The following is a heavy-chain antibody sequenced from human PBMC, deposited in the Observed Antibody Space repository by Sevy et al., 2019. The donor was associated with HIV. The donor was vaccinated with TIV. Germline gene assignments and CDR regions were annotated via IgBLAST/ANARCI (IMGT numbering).Heavy chain of an antibody. Sequence: GESLKISCKGSEYRFSNYWIGWVRQMPGKGLEWMGIIYPDDSDTRYSPSFQGQVTISVDKSINTAYLQWSSLKASDTAMYYCARRKPTASYYHDSSGSPGYFDYWGQGTMVTVSS. CDR1: EYRFSNYW. CDR3: ARRKPTASYYHDSSGSPGYFDY. V-gene: IGHV5-51*01. J-gene: IGHJ4*02. CDR2: IYPDDSDT. D-gene: IGHD3-22*01.